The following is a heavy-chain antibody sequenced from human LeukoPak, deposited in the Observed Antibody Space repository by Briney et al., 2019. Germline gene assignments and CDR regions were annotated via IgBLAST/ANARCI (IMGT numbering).Heavy chain of an antibody. CDR2: IYYSGST. Sequence: WVRQAPGKGLEWVGSIYYSGSTYYNPSLKSRVTISVDTSKNQFSLKLSSVTAADTAVYYCARGVRENAFDIWGQGTMVTVSS. V-gene: IGHV4-39*07. CDR3: ARGVRENAFDI. D-gene: IGHD3-10*01. J-gene: IGHJ3*02.